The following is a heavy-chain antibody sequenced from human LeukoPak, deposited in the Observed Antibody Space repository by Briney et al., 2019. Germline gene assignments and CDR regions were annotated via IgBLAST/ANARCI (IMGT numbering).Heavy chain of an antibody. CDR1: GFTFSSYG. V-gene: IGHV3-48*02. CDR2: ISSGATTV. D-gene: IGHD5-24*01. CDR3: ARVGDGHSVNYLDS. Sequence: PGGSLRLSCAASGFTFSSYGMTWVRQAPGKGLEWVSYISSGATTVYYADSVMGRFTVSRDNANNSLYLQMNSLGDEDTAMFYCARVGDGHSVNYLDSCGQGTLVTVSS. J-gene: IGHJ4*02.